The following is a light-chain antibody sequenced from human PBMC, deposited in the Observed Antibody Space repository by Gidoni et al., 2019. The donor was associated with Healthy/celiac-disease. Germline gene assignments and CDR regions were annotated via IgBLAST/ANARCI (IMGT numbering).Light chain of an antibody. CDR3: QQRSNWPLT. V-gene: IGKV3-11*01. J-gene: IGKJ4*01. Sequence: EIVFTQSPATLSLSPGERATLSCRPSQSVSSYLAWYQQKPGQAPRLLIYDASNRATGIPARFSGSGSGTDFTLTISSLEPEDFAVYYCQQRSNWPLTFGGGTKVEIK. CDR1: QSVSSY. CDR2: DAS.